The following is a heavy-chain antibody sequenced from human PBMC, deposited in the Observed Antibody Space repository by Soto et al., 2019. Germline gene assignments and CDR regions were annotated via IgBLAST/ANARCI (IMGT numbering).Heavy chain of an antibody. CDR2: IMPGSSHI. V-gene: IGHV3-48*01. D-gene: IGHD2-8*01. J-gene: IGHJ5*02. Sequence: GGSLRLSCTASGFTFGDYAMNWVRQAPGKGLEWVSYIMPGSSHIFYADSVKGRFTISRDNAKNSLYLQMNSLRAEDTAVYYCARWWMYAPRFDPWGQGTLVTVSS. CDR1: GFTFGDYA. CDR3: ARWWMYAPRFDP.